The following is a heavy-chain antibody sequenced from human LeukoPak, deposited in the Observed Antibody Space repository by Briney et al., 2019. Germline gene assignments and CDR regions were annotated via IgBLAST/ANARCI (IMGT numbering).Heavy chain of an antibody. CDR1: GYSISSGYY. V-gene: IGHV4-38-2*02. J-gene: IGHJ4*02. CDR2: IYHSGST. D-gene: IGHD2/OR15-2a*01. CDR3: ARESPIIETR. Sequence: PSETPSLTCAVSGYSISSGYYWGWIRQPPGKGLEWIGSIYHSGSTYYNPSLKSRVTISVDTSKNQFSLKLSSVTATDAAVYYCARESPIIETRWGQGTLVTVSS.